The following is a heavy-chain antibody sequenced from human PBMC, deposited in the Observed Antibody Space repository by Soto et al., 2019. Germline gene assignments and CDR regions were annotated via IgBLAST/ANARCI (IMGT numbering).Heavy chain of an antibody. Sequence: SSETLSLTCAVSGGSIHNSHSFWGWIRQPPGKGLEFIGSVYYSGGAYYNPSLESRVTVSVDPSKNQFSLRLNSVTATDTAVYYCGRVVEGATRHNHFDSWGPGTLVPVSS. CDR1: GGSIHNSHSF. CDR2: VYYSGGA. J-gene: IGHJ4*02. V-gene: IGHV4-39*01. CDR3: GRVVEGATRHNHFDS. D-gene: IGHD2-15*01.